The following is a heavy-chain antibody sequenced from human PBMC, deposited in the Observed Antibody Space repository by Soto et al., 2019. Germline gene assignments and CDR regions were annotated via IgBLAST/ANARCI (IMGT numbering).Heavy chain of an antibody. CDR3: AKDRSSRIFGVVTPLDV. V-gene: IGHV3-23*01. Sequence: GGSLRLSCAASGFTFSSYAMSWVRQAPGKGLEWVSAISGSGGSTYYADSVKGWFTISRDNSKNTLYLQMNSLRAEDTAVYYCAKDRSSRIFGVVTPLDVWGQGTTVTVSS. D-gene: IGHD3-3*01. CDR1: GFTFSSYA. J-gene: IGHJ6*02. CDR2: ISGSGGST.